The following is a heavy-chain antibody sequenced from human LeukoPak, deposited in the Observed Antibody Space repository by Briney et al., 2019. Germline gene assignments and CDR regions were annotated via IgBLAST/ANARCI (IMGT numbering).Heavy chain of an antibody. J-gene: IGHJ4*02. Sequence: GGSLRLSCAASGFTFSTYAMFWVRQAPGKGLEWVAVISKDGNNKYYADPVKGRFTMSRDNSKNTLYLQMNSLRAEDTAVYYCARDQCGDYWGQGTLVTVSS. CDR2: ISKDGNNK. CDR3: ARDQCGDY. V-gene: IGHV3-30-3*01. CDR1: GFTFSTYA.